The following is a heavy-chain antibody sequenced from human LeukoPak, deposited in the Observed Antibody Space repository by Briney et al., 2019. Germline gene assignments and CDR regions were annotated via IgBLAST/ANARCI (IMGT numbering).Heavy chain of an antibody. V-gene: IGHV3-30*03. J-gene: IGHJ4*02. CDR3: ARDRAWDYLDS. CDR2: ISYDGGKK. D-gene: IGHD1-26*01. CDR1: GFTFDDYA. Sequence: GRSLRLSCAASGFTFDDYAMHWVRQAPGKGLEWVAVISYDGGKKSYADSVKGRFTISRDNSKNTLYLQMDSLRVEDTAVYYCARDRAWDYLDSWDQGPLVTVSS.